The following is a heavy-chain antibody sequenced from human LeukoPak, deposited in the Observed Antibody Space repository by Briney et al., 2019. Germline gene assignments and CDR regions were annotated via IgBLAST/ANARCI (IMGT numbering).Heavy chain of an antibody. J-gene: IGHJ5*02. Sequence: PSETQSLTCNVSGGSMNNYHWNWIRQAPGKGLEWIGYIYYGGSTNYNPSLKSRVTISVDASDNQFFLKLTSVTAADTAVYYCARGWSGVPYWFDPWGQGTLVTVSS. V-gene: IGHV4-59*01. CDR1: GGSMNNYH. D-gene: IGHD3-3*01. CDR3: ARGWSGVPYWFDP. CDR2: IYYGGST.